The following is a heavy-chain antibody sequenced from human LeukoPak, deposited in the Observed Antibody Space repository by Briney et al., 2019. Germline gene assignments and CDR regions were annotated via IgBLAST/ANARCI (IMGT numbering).Heavy chain of an antibody. CDR2: IRSKACGGTT. J-gene: IGHJ4*02. D-gene: IGHD3-16*02. Sequence: GGSLRLSCTASGFTFGDYAMSWVRQAPGKGLEWVGFIRSKACGGTTEYAASVKGRFTISRDDSKSIAYLQMNSLKTADTAVYYCTTWGSYRYTVVSDYWGQGTLVTVSS. V-gene: IGHV3-49*04. CDR3: TTWGSYRYTVVSDY. CDR1: GFTFGDYA.